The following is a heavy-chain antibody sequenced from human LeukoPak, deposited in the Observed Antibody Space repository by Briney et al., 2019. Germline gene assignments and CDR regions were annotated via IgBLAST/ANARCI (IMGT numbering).Heavy chain of an antibody. V-gene: IGHV3-11*01. J-gene: IGHJ5*02. CDR1: GFTFSDYY. Sequence: PGGSLRLSCAATGFTFSDYYMIWIRQAPGKGLEWVSYMSRSGITTYYTDSVKGRFTLSRDNAKNSLYLQMNSLRAEDAAIYYCAREKGSVFGAGWFDPWGQGTLVTVSS. CDR3: AREKGSVFGAGWFDP. D-gene: IGHD4/OR15-4a*01. CDR2: MSRSGITT.